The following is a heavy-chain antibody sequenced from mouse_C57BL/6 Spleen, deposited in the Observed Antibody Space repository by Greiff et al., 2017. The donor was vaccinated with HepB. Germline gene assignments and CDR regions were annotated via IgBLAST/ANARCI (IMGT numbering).Heavy chain of an antibody. V-gene: IGHV5-16*01. CDR3: ARGGLGRGFAY. Sequence: EVQVVESEGGLVQPGSSMKLSCTASGFTFSDYYMAWVRQVPEKGLEWVANINYDGSSTYYLDSLKSRFIISRDNAKNILYLQMSSLKSEDTATYYCARGGLGRGFAYWGQGTLVTVSA. CDR1: GFTFSDYY. D-gene: IGHD4-1*01. J-gene: IGHJ3*01. CDR2: INYDGSST.